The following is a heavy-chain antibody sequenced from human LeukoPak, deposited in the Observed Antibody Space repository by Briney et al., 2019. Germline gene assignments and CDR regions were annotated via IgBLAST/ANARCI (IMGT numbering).Heavy chain of an antibody. D-gene: IGHD6-13*01. CDR3: ARIAAAGHFDY. CDR2: IYYSGST. Sequence: PSQTLSLTCTVSGGSISSGGYYWSWIRQHPGKGLEWIGYIYYSGSTYYNPSLKSRVTISVDTSKNQFSLKLSSVTAMDTAVYYCARIAAAGHFDYWGQGTLVTVSS. CDR1: GGSISSGGYY. J-gene: IGHJ4*02. V-gene: IGHV4-31*03.